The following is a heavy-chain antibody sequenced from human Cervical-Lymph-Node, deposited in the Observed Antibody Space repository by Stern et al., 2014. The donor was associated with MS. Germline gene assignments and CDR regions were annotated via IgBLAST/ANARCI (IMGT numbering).Heavy chain of an antibody. J-gene: IGHJ4*02. CDR2: ISPNSGGT. Sequence: VQLVESGAEVKKPGASVKVSCKASGYTFIGYYMHWVRQAPGQGLEWMGWISPNSGGTKYAQKFQGRVTMTRDTSISTAYMEVSRLRSDDTAVYYCARSYYYDSSGDFDYWGQGTLVTVSS. CDR3: ARSYYYDSSGDFDY. D-gene: IGHD3-22*01. CDR1: GYTFIGYY. V-gene: IGHV1-2*02.